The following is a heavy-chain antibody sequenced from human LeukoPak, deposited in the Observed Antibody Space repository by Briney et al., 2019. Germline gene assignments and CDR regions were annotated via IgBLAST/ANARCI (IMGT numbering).Heavy chain of an antibody. CDR1: GGSISDSSYY. V-gene: IGHV4-39*02. D-gene: IGHD3-9*01. Sequence: PSETLSLTCTVSGGSISDSSYYWDWIRQPPGKGLEWIGSIYYSGSTYYTPSLKSRVTISVDTSKNQFSLKLSSVTAADTAVYYCAREATHDDRGFDYWGQGTLVTVPS. CDR3: AREATHDDRGFDY. CDR2: IYYSGST. J-gene: IGHJ4*02.